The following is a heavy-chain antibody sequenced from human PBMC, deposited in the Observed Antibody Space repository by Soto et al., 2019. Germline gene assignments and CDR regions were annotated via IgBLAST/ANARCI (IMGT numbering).Heavy chain of an antibody. CDR1: GGSIVGYD. V-gene: IGHV4-59*08. J-gene: IGHJ4*02. Sequence: PSETLCVTCSVAGGSIVGYDGSWIRQTPGKGLEWIGYIYYSGSTNYNPSLKSRVTISADTSMNQFSLALTSVTAADTAMYYCARGPTTEKVDSWGQGILVTVSS. CDR2: IYYSGST. CDR3: ARGPTTEKVDS.